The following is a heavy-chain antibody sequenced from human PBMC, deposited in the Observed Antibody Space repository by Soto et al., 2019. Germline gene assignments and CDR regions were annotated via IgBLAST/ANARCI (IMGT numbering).Heavy chain of an antibody. V-gene: IGHV1-18*01. CDR1: GYTFTSYG. CDR3: ASGGYGSGSYYNDDAFDI. CDR2: ISAYNGNT. J-gene: IGHJ3*02. D-gene: IGHD3-10*01. Sequence: ASVKVSCKASGYTFTSYGISWVRQAPGQGLEWMGWISAYNGNTNYAQKLQGRVTMTTDTSTSTAYMELRSLRSDDTVVYYCASGGYGSGSYYNDDAFDIWGQGTMVTVSS.